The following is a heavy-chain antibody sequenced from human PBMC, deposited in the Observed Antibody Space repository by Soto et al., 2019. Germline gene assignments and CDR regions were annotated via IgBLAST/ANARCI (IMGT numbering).Heavy chain of an antibody. CDR3: SRAYLGYCSSTSCLDFDY. V-gene: IGHV4-31*03. J-gene: IGHJ4*02. CDR2: IYYSGST. CDR1: GGSISSGGYY. Sequence: SETLSLTCTVSGGSISSGGYYWSWIRQHPGKGLEWIGYIYYSGSTYYNPSLKSRVTISVDTSKNQFSLKLSSVTAADTAVYYFSRAYLGYCSSTSCLDFDYWGQGTLVTVSS. D-gene: IGHD2-2*01.